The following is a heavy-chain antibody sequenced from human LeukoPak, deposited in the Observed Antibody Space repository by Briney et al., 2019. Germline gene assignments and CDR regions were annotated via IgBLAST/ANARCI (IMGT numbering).Heavy chain of an antibody. D-gene: IGHD3-10*01. Sequence: ASVKVSCKASGGTFSSYAISRVRQAPGQGLEWMGGIIPIFGTANYAQKFQGRVPITADESTSTAYMELSSLRSEDTAVYYCAREQDYGSGIQLFDPWGQGTLVTVSS. J-gene: IGHJ5*02. CDR1: GGTFSSYA. CDR2: IIPIFGTA. CDR3: AREQDYGSGIQLFDP. V-gene: IGHV1-69*13.